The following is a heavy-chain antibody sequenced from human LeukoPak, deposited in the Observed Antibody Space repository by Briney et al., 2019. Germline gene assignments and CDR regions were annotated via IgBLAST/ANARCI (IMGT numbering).Heavy chain of an antibody. CDR1: GYTFTAYY. Sequence: GASVKVSCKASGYTFTAYYINWVRQAPGQGLEWMGWINPNSGGTNYAQKFQGRVTMTRDTSISTAYMELKRLTSDDTAVYYCARRLTGVDYWGQGTLVTVSS. V-gene: IGHV1-2*02. D-gene: IGHD7-27*01. CDR2: INPNSGGT. CDR3: ARRLTGVDY. J-gene: IGHJ4*02.